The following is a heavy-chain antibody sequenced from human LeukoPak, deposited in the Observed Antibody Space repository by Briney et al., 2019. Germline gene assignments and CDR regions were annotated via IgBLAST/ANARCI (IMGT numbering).Heavy chain of an antibody. D-gene: IGHD3-9*01. CDR1: GYTFTSYY. CDR2: INPSGGST. J-gene: IGHJ6*02. Sequence: GASVKVSCKASGYTFTSYYMHWVRKAPGQGLGWMGIINPSGGSTSYAQKFQGRVTMTRDTSTSTVYMELSSLRSVDTAVYYCARDGLLRGLTGYYLYYGMDVWGQGTTVTVSS. V-gene: IGHV1-46*01. CDR3: ARDGLLRGLTGYYLYYGMDV.